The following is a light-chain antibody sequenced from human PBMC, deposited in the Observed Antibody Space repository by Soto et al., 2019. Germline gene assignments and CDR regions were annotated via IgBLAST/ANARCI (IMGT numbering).Light chain of an antibody. Sequence: QSVLTQPPSASGTPGQRVTISCSGSSSNIGSNYVYWYQQLPGTAPKLLVFDDNQRPSGVPDRFSDSKSGTSASLAISGLRSEDEADYYCAAWANSMSGRVFGGGTKVTVL. CDR3: AAWANSMSGRV. CDR1: SSNIGSNY. J-gene: IGLJ3*02. CDR2: DDN. V-gene: IGLV1-47*02.